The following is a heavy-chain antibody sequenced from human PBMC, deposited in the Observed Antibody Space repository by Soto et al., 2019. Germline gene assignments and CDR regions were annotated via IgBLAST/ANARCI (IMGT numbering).Heavy chain of an antibody. J-gene: IGHJ5*02. V-gene: IGHV3-7*03. D-gene: IGHD3-16*02. CDR1: GFRFRDYW. Sequence: GGSLRLSCAVSGFRFRDYWMSWVRQAPGKGLEWVANIKQDESDKYYVDSVKGRFTISRDNAKNALYLQMNSLRVEDTAVYYCAAYCYTMTCTHFHGYSWGQGTQVTVSS. CDR3: AAYCYTMTCTHFHGYS. CDR2: IKQDESDK.